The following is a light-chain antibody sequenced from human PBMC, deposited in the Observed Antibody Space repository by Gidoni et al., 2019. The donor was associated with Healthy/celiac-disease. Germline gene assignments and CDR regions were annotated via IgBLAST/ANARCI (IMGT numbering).Light chain of an antibody. CDR3: YSAADNNGV. Sequence: SYELTQPSSVSGSPGQTARITCSGDVLAKKYARWFQQKPGQAPVLVIYKDSERPSGIPERFSGSSSGTTVTLTISGAQVEDEADYYCYSAADNNGVFGGGTKLTVL. V-gene: IGLV3-27*01. CDR2: KDS. J-gene: IGLJ3*02. CDR1: VLAKKY.